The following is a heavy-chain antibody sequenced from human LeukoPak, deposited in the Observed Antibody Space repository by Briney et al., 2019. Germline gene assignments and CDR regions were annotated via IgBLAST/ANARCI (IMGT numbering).Heavy chain of an antibody. Sequence: ASVKVSCKASGYTFTGYYMHWVRQAPGQGLEWMGWINPNSGGTNYARKFQGRVTMTRDTSISTAYMELSRLRSDDTAVYYCAREYYYDSSGYVDYWGQGTLVTVSS. J-gene: IGHJ4*02. D-gene: IGHD3-22*01. CDR1: GYTFTGYY. V-gene: IGHV1-2*02. CDR3: AREYYYDSSGYVDY. CDR2: INPNSGGT.